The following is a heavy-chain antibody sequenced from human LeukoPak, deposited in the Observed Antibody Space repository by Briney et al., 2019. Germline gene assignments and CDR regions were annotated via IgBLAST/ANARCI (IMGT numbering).Heavy chain of an antibody. V-gene: IGHV3-23*01. CDR3: AKAKFGVVVPAAIIEY. D-gene: IGHD2-2*01. CDR2: ITDTGGGT. Sequence: GGSLRLSCAASAFTFSTYAMSWVRQAPGQGPDWVASITDTGGGTYYADSVKGRFTISRDNSKNTLYLQMNSLRAEDTAVYYCAKAKFGVVVPAAIIEYWGQGTLVTVSS. CDR1: AFTFSTYA. J-gene: IGHJ4*02.